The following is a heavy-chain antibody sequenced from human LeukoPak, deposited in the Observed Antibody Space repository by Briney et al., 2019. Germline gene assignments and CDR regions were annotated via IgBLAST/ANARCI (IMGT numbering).Heavy chain of an antibody. D-gene: IGHD3-10*01. CDR1: GYTFTGYY. V-gene: IGHV1-2*02. CDR3: ARLWFGELNAFDI. J-gene: IGHJ3*02. CDR2: INPNSGGT. Sequence: ASVKVSCKASGYTFTGYYMHWVRQAPGQGLEWMGWINPNSGGTNYAQKFQGRVTMTRDTSISTAYMELSRLRSDDTAVYYCARLWFGELNAFDIWGQETMVTVSS.